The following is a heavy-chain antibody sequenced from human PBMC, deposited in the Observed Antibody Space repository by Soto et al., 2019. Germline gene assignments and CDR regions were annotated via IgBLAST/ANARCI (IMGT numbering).Heavy chain of an antibody. CDR3: ARDDDYPDNGFDY. CDR1: GFTFSRHG. CDR2: ILNDASGH. J-gene: IGHJ4*02. D-gene: IGHD4-17*01. Sequence: QVQLVESGGGVVQPGTSLRLSCAASGFTFSRHGMHWVRQTPGKGLEWLAVILNDASGHWYADSVKGRFTISRDNFGNTLYLQMNGLRLEDTAMYYCARDDDYPDNGFDYWGQGTLVTVSS. V-gene: IGHV3-33*01.